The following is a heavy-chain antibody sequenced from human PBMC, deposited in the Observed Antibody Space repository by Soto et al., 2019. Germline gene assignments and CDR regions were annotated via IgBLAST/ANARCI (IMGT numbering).Heavy chain of an antibody. CDR2: ISGRGGTI. Sequence: EEQLLASGGGLVQPGGSLRLSCVASGFTFNNFLMSWVRQAPGTGLEWVSGISGRGGTISYADSVKGRFTISRDNSKNTLYLQMSSLRAEDTAIYYCAKADDILTGYAFDPWGQGTLVTVSS. CDR3: AKADDILTGYAFDP. J-gene: IGHJ5*02. D-gene: IGHD3-9*01. CDR1: GFTFNNFL. V-gene: IGHV3-23*01.